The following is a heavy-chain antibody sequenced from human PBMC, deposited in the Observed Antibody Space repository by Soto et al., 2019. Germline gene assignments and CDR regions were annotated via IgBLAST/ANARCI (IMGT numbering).Heavy chain of an antibody. Sequence: SETLSLTCTVSGGSISSSSYYWGWIRQPPGKGLEWIGSIYYSGSTYYNPSLKSRVTISVDTSKNQFSLKLSSVTAADTAVYYCARHPLWNFDYWGQGTLVTVSS. CDR1: GGSISSSSYY. CDR2: IYYSGST. D-gene: IGHD3-10*01. J-gene: IGHJ4*02. CDR3: ARHPLWNFDY. V-gene: IGHV4-39*01.